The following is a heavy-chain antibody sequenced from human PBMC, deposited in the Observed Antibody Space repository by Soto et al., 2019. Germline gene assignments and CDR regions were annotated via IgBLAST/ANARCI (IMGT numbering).Heavy chain of an antibody. V-gene: IGHV3-30-3*01. CDR1: GFTFSSYA. CDR2: ISYDGSNK. D-gene: IGHD6-6*01. Sequence: QVQLVESGGGVVQPGRSLRLSCAASGFTFSSYAMHWVRQAPGKGLEWVAVISYDGSNKYYADSVKGRFTISRDNSKNTLYLHMNSLRAEDTAVYYCARSGESSASGYYYYCMDFWGQGTTVTVSS. CDR3: ARSGESSASGYYYYCMDF. J-gene: IGHJ6*02.